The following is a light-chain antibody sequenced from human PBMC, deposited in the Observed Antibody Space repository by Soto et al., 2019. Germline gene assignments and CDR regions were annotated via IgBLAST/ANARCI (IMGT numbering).Light chain of an antibody. CDR3: QQVYVYPST. CDR1: QSVRDRY. CDR2: DTS. Sequence: EIVLSQSPGTLSLSPGERATLSCRASQSVRDRYLAWFQQKPGQAPSLLIYDTSTRATGVPDRFSGSGSGTDFALTISRVEPEDFATYYCQQVYVYPSTFGGGTKVDI. J-gene: IGKJ4*01. V-gene: IGKV3-20*01.